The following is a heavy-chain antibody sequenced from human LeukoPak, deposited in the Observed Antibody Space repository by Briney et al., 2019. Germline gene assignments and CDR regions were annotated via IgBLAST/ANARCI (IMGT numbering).Heavy chain of an antibody. CDR3: ARCSGGSCYLVY. V-gene: IGHV3-7*01. CDR2: IKQDGSEK. Sequence: GGTLRLSCAASGFTFSSYGMSWVRQAPGKGLEWVANIKQDGSEKYYVDSVKGRFTISRDNAKNSLYLQMNSLRAEDTAVYYCARCSGGSCYLVYWGQGTLVTVSS. J-gene: IGHJ4*02. CDR1: GFTFSSYG. D-gene: IGHD2-15*01.